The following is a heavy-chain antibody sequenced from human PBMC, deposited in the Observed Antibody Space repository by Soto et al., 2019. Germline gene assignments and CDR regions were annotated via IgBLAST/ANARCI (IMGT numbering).Heavy chain of an antibody. V-gene: IGHV1-69*06. CDR2: ITPIIGAA. Sequence: SVKVSCKASVGTFSNYAINWVRQAPGQGLEWMGGITPIIGAANYAQKFQGRVTMIADKSTNTVYMELSSLRSEDTAVYYCANLAGCVYYCHGLDVWGQGTQVTVSS. CDR1: VGTFSNYA. CDR3: ANLAGCVYYCHGLDV. J-gene: IGHJ6*02. D-gene: IGHD2-21*01.